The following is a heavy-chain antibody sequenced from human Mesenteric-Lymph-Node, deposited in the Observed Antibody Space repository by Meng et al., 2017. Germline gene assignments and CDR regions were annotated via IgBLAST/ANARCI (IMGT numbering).Heavy chain of an antibody. CDR3: ARVGQWLPIDY. Sequence: QVQLQESGPGLVKPSGTLSLTCPVSGGSISSGGYYWSWIRQHPGKGLEWIGYIHSSGSTYYNPSLRSRLTISVDKSKNQFSLNLSSVTAADTAVYYCARVGQWLPIDYWGQGTLVTVSS. CDR2: IHSSGST. D-gene: IGHD6-19*01. J-gene: IGHJ4*02. CDR1: GGSISSGGYY. V-gene: IGHV4-31*02.